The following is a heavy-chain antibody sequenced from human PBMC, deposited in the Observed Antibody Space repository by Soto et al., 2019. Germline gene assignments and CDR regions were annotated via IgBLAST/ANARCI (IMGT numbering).Heavy chain of an antibody. D-gene: IGHD3-9*01. Sequence: QVQLVQSGAEVKKPGASVKVSCKASGYTFTSHDINWMRQATGQGLEWMGWMNPHSGHTNYAQQFQVRRXMTRDTSISTAYMELTSLRSEDTAAYYCASDMSTTWGQGTLVTVSS. CDR3: ASDMSTT. CDR1: GYTFTSHD. V-gene: IGHV1-8*01. CDR2: MNPHSGHT. J-gene: IGHJ5*02.